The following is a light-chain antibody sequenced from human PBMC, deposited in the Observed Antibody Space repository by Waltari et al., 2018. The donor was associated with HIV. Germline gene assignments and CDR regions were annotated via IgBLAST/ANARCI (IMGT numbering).Light chain of an antibody. J-gene: IGLJ3*02. CDR2: SNN. CDR1: NSNIGSNT. CDR3: AAWDDSLSWV. Sequence: QSVLTQPPSASGTPGQGVSISCSGSNSNIGSNTVNWYRQLPGTSPKLLIYSNNRLPSGVPDRFSGSKSGTSASLAISGLQSEDEADYYCAAWDDSLSWVFGRGTKLTVL. V-gene: IGLV1-44*01.